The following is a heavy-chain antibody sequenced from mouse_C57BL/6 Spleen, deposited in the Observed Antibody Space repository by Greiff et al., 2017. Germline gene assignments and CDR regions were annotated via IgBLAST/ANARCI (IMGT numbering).Heavy chain of an antibody. J-gene: IGHJ4*01. V-gene: IGHV5-17*01. CDR1: GFTFSDYG. Sequence: EVQLQQSGGGLVKPGGSLKLPCAASGFTFSDYGLHWVRQAPEKGLGWVAYFSSVSSTIYYADTVKGRFTISRDNAKNTVFLQMTSLRSEDTAMYYCARTGYAMDYWGQGTSVTVSA. CDR3: ARTGYAMDY. CDR2: FSSVSSTI.